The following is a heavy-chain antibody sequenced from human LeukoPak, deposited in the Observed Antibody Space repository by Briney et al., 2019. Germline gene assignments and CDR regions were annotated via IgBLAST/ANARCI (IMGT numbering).Heavy chain of an antibody. CDR2: ISWNSGSI. D-gene: IGHD4-23*01. V-gene: IGHV3-9*01. J-gene: IGHJ4*02. Sequence: GGSLRLSCAASGFTFDDYAMHWVRQAPGKGLEWVSGISWNSGSIGYADSVKGRFTISRDNAKNSLYLQMNSLRAEDTAVYYCARGDHGGNSGWGQGTPVTVSS. CDR3: ARGDHGGNSG. CDR1: GFTFDDYA.